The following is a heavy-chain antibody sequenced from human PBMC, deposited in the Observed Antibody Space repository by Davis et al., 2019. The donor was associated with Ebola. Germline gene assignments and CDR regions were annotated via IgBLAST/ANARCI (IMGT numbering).Heavy chain of an antibody. CDR3: ARPMITFGSYGMDV. CDR2: ISAYNGNT. V-gene: IGHV1-18*01. D-gene: IGHD3-16*01. Sequence: ASVKVSCKASGYTFTSYGISWVRQAPGQGLEWMGWISAYNGNTNYAQKLQGRVTMTTDTSTSTAYMELRSLRSDDTAVYYCARPMITFGSYGMDVWGQGTTVTVSS. CDR1: GYTFTSYG. J-gene: IGHJ6*02.